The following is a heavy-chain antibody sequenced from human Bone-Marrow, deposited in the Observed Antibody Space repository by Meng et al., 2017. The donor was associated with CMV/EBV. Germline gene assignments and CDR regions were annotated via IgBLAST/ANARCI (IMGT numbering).Heavy chain of an antibody. CDR3: ARGRGITIFGVVITTNWFDP. CDR2: INPSGGST. CDR1: GYTFTSYY. D-gene: IGHD3-3*01. J-gene: IGHJ5*02. V-gene: IGHV1-46*01. Sequence: ASVKVSCKASGYTFTSYYMHWVRQAPGQGLEWMGIINPSGGSTSYAQKFQGRVTMTRDTSTSTVYMELSSLRSEDTAVYYCARGRGITIFGVVITTNWFDPWGQGTLVTVSS.